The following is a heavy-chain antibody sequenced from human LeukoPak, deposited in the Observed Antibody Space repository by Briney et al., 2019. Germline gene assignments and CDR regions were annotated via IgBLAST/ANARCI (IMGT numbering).Heavy chain of an antibody. J-gene: IGHJ4*02. CDR1: GGSISSSSYY. CDR2: IYYSGST. V-gene: IGHV4-39*02. CDR3: ARDPIVGATRYYFDY. Sequence: SETLSLTCTVSGGSISSSSYYWGWIRQPPGKGLEWIGTIYYSGSTYYNPSLKSRVTISVDTSKNQFSLKLSSVTAADTAVYYCARDPIVGATRYYFDYWGQGTLVTVSS. D-gene: IGHD1-26*01.